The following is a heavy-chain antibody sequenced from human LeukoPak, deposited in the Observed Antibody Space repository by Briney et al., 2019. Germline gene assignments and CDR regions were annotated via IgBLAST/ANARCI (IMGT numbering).Heavy chain of an antibody. CDR2: IKSKTDGGTT. D-gene: IGHD3-22*01. CDR3: TTDYYDSSGYYYEGAFDI. Sequence: GGSLRLSCAASGFTFSNDWMSWVRLAPGKGLEWVGRIKSKTDGGTTDYAAPVKGRFTIPRDDSKNTLYLQINSLKTEDTAVYYCTTDYYDSSGYYYEGAFDIWGQGTMVTVSS. CDR1: GFTFSNDW. J-gene: IGHJ3*02. V-gene: IGHV3-15*01.